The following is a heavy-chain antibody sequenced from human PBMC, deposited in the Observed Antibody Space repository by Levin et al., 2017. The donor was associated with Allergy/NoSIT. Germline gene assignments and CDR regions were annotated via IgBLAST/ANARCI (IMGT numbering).Heavy chain of an antibody. Sequence: SCAASGFIVSDSYMSWIRQAPGKGLEWVSYISRGNSYTNYLDSVKGRFPLPSDNPKNSLYLQLNSLSAEDTAIYYCARGRVPNDDWGQGTLVTVSS. V-gene: IGHV3-11*05. D-gene: IGHD3-10*01. CDR2: ISRGNSYT. CDR1: GFIVSDSY. CDR3: ARGRVPNDD. J-gene: IGHJ4*02.